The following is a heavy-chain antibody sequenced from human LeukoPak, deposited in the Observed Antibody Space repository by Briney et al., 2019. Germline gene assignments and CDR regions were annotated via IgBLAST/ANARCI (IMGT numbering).Heavy chain of an antibody. V-gene: IGHV4-59*08. CDR1: GGSISSYY. J-gene: IGHJ5*02. D-gene: IGHD6-13*01. Sequence: SETLSLTCTVSGGSISSYYWSWIRQPPGKGLEWIGYIFYTGSTNYNPSLKSRVTISVDTSKNQFSLKLSSVTAADTAVYYCARGYSSSWYWFDPWSQGTLVTVSS. CDR3: ARGYSSSWYWFDP. CDR2: IFYTGST.